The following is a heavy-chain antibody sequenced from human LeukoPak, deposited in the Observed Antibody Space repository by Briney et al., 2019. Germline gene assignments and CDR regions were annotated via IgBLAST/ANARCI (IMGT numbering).Heavy chain of an antibody. CDR3: ACEGTIFGVEGAFDI. CDR2: INPNSGGT. J-gene: IGHJ3*02. CDR1: GYTFTGYY. Sequence: GASVKVSCKASGYTFTGYYMHWLRQAPGQGLEWMGWINPNSGGTNYAQKFQGRVTMTRDTSISTAYMELSRLRSDDTAVYYCACEGTIFGVEGAFDIWGQGTMVTVSS. V-gene: IGHV1-2*02. D-gene: IGHD3-3*01.